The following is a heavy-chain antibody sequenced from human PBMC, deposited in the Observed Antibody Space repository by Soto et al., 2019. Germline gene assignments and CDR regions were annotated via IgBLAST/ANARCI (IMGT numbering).Heavy chain of an antibody. CDR3: AKSKGDLDILTTTVTTFWGPFHI. Sequence: EVQLVESGGGLVQPGRSLRLSCAASGFTFDDYAMHWVRQVPGKGPEWVSGISWNSGSRGYAESVRGRFTISRDNAKNSLYLQMNSLRAEDTALYYCAKSKGDLDILTTTVTTFWGPFHIWGQGTMVTVSS. D-gene: IGHD4-17*01. V-gene: IGHV3-9*01. CDR2: ISWNSGSR. J-gene: IGHJ3*02. CDR1: GFTFDDYA.